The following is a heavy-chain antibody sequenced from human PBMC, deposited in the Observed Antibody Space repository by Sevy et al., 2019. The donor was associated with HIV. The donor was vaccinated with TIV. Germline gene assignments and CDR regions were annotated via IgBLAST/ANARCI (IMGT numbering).Heavy chain of an antibody. V-gene: IGHV3-48*02. J-gene: IGHJ4*02. Sequence: GGSLRLSCAASGFTFSSYSMNWVRQAPGKGLEWVSYISSSSSTIYYADSVKGRFTISRDNAKNSLYLQMNSLRDEDAAVYYCARGLHLDYWGQGTLVTVSS. CDR1: GFTFSSYS. CDR2: ISSSSSTI. CDR3: ARGLHLDY.